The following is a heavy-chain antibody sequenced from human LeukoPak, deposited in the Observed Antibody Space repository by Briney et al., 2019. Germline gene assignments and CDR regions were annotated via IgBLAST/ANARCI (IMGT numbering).Heavy chain of an antibody. CDR2: VDHTGGT. D-gene: IGHD2-15*01. Sequence: PSETLSLTRAVFGGSFSDFYWSSIRQTPGKGLEWIGEVDHTGGTKYNSSLKSRVTISVDTSKNQFSLKLSSVTAADTAVYYCARGKYYCSGDSCSPPFDYWGRGALVTVSS. V-gene: IGHV4-34*01. CDR3: ARGKYYCSGDSCSPPFDY. CDR1: GGSFSDFY. J-gene: IGHJ4*02.